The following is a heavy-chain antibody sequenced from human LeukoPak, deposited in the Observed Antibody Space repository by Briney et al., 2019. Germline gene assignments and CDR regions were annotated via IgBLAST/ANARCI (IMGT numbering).Heavy chain of an antibody. V-gene: IGHV3-48*03. CDR2: ISSSTGTV. CDR3: ARDPTALQNWDDFTLDY. D-gene: IGHD1-1*01. CDR1: GFTFSSYE. J-gene: IGHJ4*02. Sequence: GGSLRLSCEASGFTFSSYEMNWVRQAPGKGPEWVAWISSSTGTVYYADSVKGRFTVSRDNAKNSLYLQMNSLRAEDTAAYYCARDPTALQNWDDFTLDYWGQGALVTVSS.